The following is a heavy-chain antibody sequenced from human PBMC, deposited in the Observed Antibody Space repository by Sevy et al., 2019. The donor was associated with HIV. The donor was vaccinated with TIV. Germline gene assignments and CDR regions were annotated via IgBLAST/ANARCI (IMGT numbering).Heavy chain of an antibody. J-gene: IGHJ4*02. CDR3: TCVRSFGFEY. CDR2: ITPSGDTT. D-gene: IGHD3-16*01. CDR1: GYNFTSYY. Sequence: ASVKVSCKAAGYNFTSYYIHWVRQAPGQGLEWMGIITPSGDTTTYSQKFQGRVTMTSDTSTSTGYMELSSLRYDDTAVYYGTCVRSFGFEYWGQGTLVTVSS. V-gene: IGHV1-46*03.